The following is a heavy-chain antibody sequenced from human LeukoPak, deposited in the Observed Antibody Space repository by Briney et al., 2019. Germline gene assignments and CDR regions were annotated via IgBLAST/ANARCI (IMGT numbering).Heavy chain of an antibody. CDR3: ARVPDYDSSGYYYDFDY. Sequence: PSETLSLTCAVYGGSFSGYYWSWIRQPPGKGLEWIGEINHSGSTNYNPSLKSRVTISVDTSKNQFSLKLSSVTAADTAVYYCARVPDYDSSGYYYDFDYWGQGTLVTVSS. J-gene: IGHJ4*02. CDR2: INHSGST. D-gene: IGHD3-22*01. CDR1: GGSFSGYY. V-gene: IGHV4-34*01.